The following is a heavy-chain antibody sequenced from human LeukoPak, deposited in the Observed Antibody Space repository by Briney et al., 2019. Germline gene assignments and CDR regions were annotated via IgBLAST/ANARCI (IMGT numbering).Heavy chain of an antibody. Sequence: GGSLRLSCAASGFTFDGYAMHWVRQAPGKGLEWVSGISWNSGSIGYADSVKGRFTISRDNAKNSLYLQMNSLRAEDMALYYCAKDKAATIFAFDIWGQGTMVTVSS. D-gene: IGHD5-24*01. CDR3: AKDKAATIFAFDI. CDR1: GFTFDGYA. V-gene: IGHV3-9*03. CDR2: ISWNSGSI. J-gene: IGHJ3*02.